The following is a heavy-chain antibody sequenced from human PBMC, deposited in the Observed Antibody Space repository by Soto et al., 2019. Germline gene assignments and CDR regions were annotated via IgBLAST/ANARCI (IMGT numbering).Heavy chain of an antibody. Sequence: DVQLFESGGGLVSPGEPLKLSCAASGFTFKDFAMVWALKAPGKGLEWVRPKTTSDDITYSADSVRGRFTISRDNSANTLFLQMSSLRGDDTATYYCTKGDSSGYFDPSTGYSTPDHWGQGTLVTVSS. CDR1: GFTFKDFA. D-gene: IGHD3-3*01. CDR2: KTTSDDIT. J-gene: IGHJ5*02. CDR3: TKGDSSGYFDPSTGYSTPDH. V-gene: IGHV3-23*01.